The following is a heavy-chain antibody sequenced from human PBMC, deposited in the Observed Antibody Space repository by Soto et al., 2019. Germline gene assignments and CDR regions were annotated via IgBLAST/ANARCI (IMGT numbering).Heavy chain of an antibody. CDR2: IIPQLSAA. CDR1: GGSFSSFA. Sequence: QVQLVQSGSEVKRPGSSVKVSCKPSGGSFSSFAFSWVRQAPTNGLEWMGEIIPQLSAANYAQKLQGRLTVTSDDSTVYMELHGLASDDTAVYFCARLRRDWGDAFDLWGQGTIVTFSS. J-gene: IGHJ3*01. CDR3: ARLRRDWGDAFDL. V-gene: IGHV1-69*01. D-gene: IGHD3-16*01.